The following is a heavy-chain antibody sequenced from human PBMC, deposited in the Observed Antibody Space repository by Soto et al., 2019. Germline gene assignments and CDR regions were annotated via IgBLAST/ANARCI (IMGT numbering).Heavy chain of an antibody. CDR2: IIPILGIA. Sequence: SVKVSCKASGGTFSSYTISWVRQAPGEGLEWMGRIIPILGIANYAQKFQGRVTITADKSTSTAYMELSSLRSEDTAVYYCAREEMYICYELSYYYYMDVWAKGTTVTVSS. V-gene: IGHV1-69*04. CDR3: AREEMYICYELSYYYYMDV. CDR1: GGTFSSYT. J-gene: IGHJ6*03. D-gene: IGHD5-12*01.